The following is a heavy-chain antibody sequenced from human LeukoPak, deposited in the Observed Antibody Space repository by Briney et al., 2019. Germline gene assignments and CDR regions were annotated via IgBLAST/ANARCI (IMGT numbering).Heavy chain of an antibody. J-gene: IGHJ4*02. CDR1: GFTFSSYA. Sequence: PGGSLRLSCAASGFTFSSYAMHWVRQAPGKGLEWVAVISYDGSNKYYAGSVKGRFTIYRHNSKNTLFLQMNGLRTEDTAIYYCASRMTFGGPGTLVTVSS. CDR2: ISYDGSNK. CDR3: ASRMTF. D-gene: IGHD2/OR15-2a*01. V-gene: IGHV3-30*14.